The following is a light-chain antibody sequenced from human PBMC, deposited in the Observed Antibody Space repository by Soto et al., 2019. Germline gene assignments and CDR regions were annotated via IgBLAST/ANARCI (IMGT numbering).Light chain of an antibody. J-gene: IGKJ1*01. CDR3: QQYNNWPPVT. Sequence: EIVLTQSPGPLSLSPGERATLSCRASQSVSSNLAWYQQKPGQAPRLLIYGASTRATGIPARFSGSGSGTEFTLTISSLQSEDFAVYYCQQYNNWPPVTFGQGTKVDI. V-gene: IGKV3-15*01. CDR2: GAS. CDR1: QSVSSN.